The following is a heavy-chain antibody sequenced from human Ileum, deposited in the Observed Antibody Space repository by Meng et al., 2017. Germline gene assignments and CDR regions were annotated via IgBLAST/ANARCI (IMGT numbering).Heavy chain of an antibody. CDR3: ATSGGGFDY. CDR2: INTNTGNP. Sequence: QVLLVPSGSGLKKPWSYVKVSCKASRYTFTNYAINWVRQAPGQGLEWMGWINTNTGNPTYAQGFTGRFVFSLDTSVNTAHLQISTLTAEDTAVYYCATSGGGFDYWGQGALVTVSS. V-gene: IGHV7-4-1*02. J-gene: IGHJ4*02. D-gene: IGHD1-26*01. CDR1: RYTFTNYA.